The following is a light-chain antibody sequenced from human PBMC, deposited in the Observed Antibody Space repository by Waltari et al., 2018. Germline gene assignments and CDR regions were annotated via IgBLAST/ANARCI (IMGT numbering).Light chain of an antibody. Sequence: ELVMTQSPATLSVSPGERATLSCRASQSVSSNLAWYQQKPGQAPRLLIYGASTRATGIPARFSGSGSGTEFTLTISSLQSEDFAVYYCQQYNNWPPMYTFGQGTKLEIK. CDR2: GAS. CDR3: QQYNNWPPMYT. V-gene: IGKV3-15*01. J-gene: IGKJ2*01. CDR1: QSVSSN.